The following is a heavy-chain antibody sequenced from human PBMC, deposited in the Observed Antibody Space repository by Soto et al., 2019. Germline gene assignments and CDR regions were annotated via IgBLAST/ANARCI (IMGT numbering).Heavy chain of an antibody. V-gene: IGHV1-69*06. CDR1: GGPFSSYA. Sequence: QVQLVQSGAEVKKPGSSGKVSCKASGGPFSSYAISWVRQAPGPGLEWMGGIIPIFGTANYAQKFQGRVTITADTSTSTAYMELSSLRSEDTAVYYCATLGGTAMVKIDYWGQGTLVTVSS. CDR2: IIPIFGTA. D-gene: IGHD5-18*01. CDR3: ATLGGTAMVKIDY. J-gene: IGHJ4*02.